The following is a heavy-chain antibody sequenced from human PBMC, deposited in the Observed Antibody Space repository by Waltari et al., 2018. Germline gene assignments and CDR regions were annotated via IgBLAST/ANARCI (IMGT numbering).Heavy chain of an antibody. CDR2: ISYNGAT. V-gene: IGHV4-39*01. D-gene: IGHD3-10*02. J-gene: IGHJ3*01. Sequence: QLQLQESGPGLVKPSETLSLTCIVSGGSLTTTSHFWGWIRQRPGQGLEWIGTISYNGATYSSPSLKSRVTMSRDTSKNQLSLRLGSVTAADTAVYYCATYVGASVGTAAFDVWGQGTMVTVSS. CDR1: GGSLTTTSHF. CDR3: ATYVGASVGTAAFDV.